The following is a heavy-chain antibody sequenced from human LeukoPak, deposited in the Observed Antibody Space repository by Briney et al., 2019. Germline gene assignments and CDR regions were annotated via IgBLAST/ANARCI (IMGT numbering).Heavy chain of an antibody. CDR1: GGSISSSNW. CDR3: ARVAAARTLYYYYYGMDV. V-gene: IGHV4-4*02. CDR2: IYHSGST. J-gene: IGHJ6*02. D-gene: IGHD2-2*01. Sequence: SETLSLTCAVSGGSISSSNWWSWVRQPPGKGLEWIGEIYHSGSTNYNPSLKSRVTISVDTSKNQFSLKLSSVTAADTAVYYCARVAAARTLYYYYYGMDVWGQGTTVTVSS.